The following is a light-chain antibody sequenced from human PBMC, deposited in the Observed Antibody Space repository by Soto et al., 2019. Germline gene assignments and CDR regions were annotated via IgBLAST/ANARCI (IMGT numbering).Light chain of an antibody. CDR3: QQYGSSGT. Sequence: EIVLTQSPCTLSLSPGERATLSWRASQSISNKYLAWYQQKPGQAPRLLIYGASNRATGIPDRFSGSGSGTDSTLTISRLQPEDFAVYYCQQYGSSGTFGQGTKVDIK. V-gene: IGKV3-20*01. J-gene: IGKJ1*01. CDR2: GAS. CDR1: QSISNKY.